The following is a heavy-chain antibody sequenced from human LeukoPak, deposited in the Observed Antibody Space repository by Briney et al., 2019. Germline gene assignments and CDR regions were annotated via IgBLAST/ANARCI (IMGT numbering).Heavy chain of an antibody. D-gene: IGHD1-1*01. CDR2: IYYSGST. V-gene: IGHV4-39*07. CDR3: ARLNWNARCGNSDP. CDR1: GGSISSSSYY. J-gene: IGHJ5*02. Sequence: SETLSLTCTVSGGSISSSSYYWGWIRQPPGKGLEWIGSIYYSGSTYYNPSLKSRVTISVDTSKNQFSLKLSSVTAADTAVYYCARLNWNARCGNSDPWGQGTLVTVSS.